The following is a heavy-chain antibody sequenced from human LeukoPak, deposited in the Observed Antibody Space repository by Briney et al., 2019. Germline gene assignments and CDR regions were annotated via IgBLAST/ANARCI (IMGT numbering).Heavy chain of an antibody. V-gene: IGHV4-38-2*01. CDR3: ARLEGGYWFDY. J-gene: IGHJ4*02. Sequence: SETLSLTCAVSGYSITGGYYWGWIRQPPGKGLEWVGSAYHGGKTYYNPSLKSGVSKLIDTSKHQFSLRLTSLTDTYTAVYYCARLEGGYWFDYWGRGTLVTVSS. CDR2: AYHGGKT. CDR1: GYSITGGYY. D-gene: IGHD6-25*01.